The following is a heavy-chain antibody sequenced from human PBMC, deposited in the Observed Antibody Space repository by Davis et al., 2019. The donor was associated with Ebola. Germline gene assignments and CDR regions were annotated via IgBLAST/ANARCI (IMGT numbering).Heavy chain of an antibody. CDR1: GYTFTSYG. D-gene: IGHD3-3*01. V-gene: IGHV1-18*01. Sequence: AASVKVSCKASGYTFTSYGINWVRQAPGQGLEWVGWISAYNSKTNYAQKVQGRVTMTTDTSTSTAYMELRSLRSDDTAVYYCARGGTDDFWSGYYYYYYGMDVWGQGTTVTVSS. CDR2: ISAYNSKT. J-gene: IGHJ6*02. CDR3: ARGGTDDFWSGYYYYYYGMDV.